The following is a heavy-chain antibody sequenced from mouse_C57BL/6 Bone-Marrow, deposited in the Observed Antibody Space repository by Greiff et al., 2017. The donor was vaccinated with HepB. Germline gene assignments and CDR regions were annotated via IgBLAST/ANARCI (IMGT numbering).Heavy chain of an antibody. CDR2: INPNNGGT. Sequence: VQLQQPGPELVKPGASVKMSCKASGYTFTDYNMHWVKQSHGKSLEWIGYINPNNGGTSYNQKFKGKATLTVNKSSSTAYMELRSLTSEDSAVYYCARLDTTVVANFDYWGQGTTLTVSS. J-gene: IGHJ2*01. V-gene: IGHV1-22*01. CDR1: GYTFTDYN. CDR3: ARLDTTVVANFDY. D-gene: IGHD1-1*01.